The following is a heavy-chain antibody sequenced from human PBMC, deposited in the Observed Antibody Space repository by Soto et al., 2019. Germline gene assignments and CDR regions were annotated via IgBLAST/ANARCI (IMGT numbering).Heavy chain of an antibody. CDR2: ISYDGSNK. J-gene: IGHJ4*02. CDR3: ARDYSSSLDY. CDR1: GFTFSSYA. D-gene: IGHD6-6*01. Sequence: GGSLRLSCAASGFTFSSYAMHWVRQAPGKGLEWVAVISYDGSNKYYADSVKGRFTISRDNSKNTLYLQMNSLRAEDTAVYYCARDYSSSLDYWGQGTLVTVSS. V-gene: IGHV3-30-3*01.